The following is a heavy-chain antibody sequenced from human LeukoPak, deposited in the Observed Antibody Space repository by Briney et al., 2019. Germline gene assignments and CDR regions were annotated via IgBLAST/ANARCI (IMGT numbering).Heavy chain of an antibody. J-gene: IGHJ4*02. V-gene: IGHV3-30*01. Sequence: PGRSLRLSCAAYGFTFSTYAMHWVRQAPGKGLEWVGAISYDGTDKYYADSVKGRFTISRDNSKNMLYLQMNSLRIEDTADYLSARDQPYFDSWGQGTLVTVSS. CDR2: ISYDGTDK. CDR1: GFTFSTYA. CDR3: ARDQPYFDS.